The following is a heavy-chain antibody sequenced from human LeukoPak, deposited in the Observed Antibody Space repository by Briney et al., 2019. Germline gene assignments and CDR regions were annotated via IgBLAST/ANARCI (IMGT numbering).Heavy chain of an antibody. CDR3: ARAGRGYSYGYHGAFDI. CDR1: GYSISSGYY. J-gene: IGHJ3*02. CDR2: IYYSGST. V-gene: IGHV4-38-2*02. D-gene: IGHD5-18*01. Sequence: SETLSLTCTVSGYSISSGYYWGWIRQSPGKGLEWIGSIYYSGSTYYNPSLKSRVTISVDTSKNQFSLKLSSVTAADTAVYYCARAGRGYSYGYHGAFDIWGQGTMVTVSS.